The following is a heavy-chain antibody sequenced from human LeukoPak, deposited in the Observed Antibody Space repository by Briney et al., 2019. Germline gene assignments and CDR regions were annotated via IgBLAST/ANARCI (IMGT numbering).Heavy chain of an antibody. V-gene: IGHV4-4*07. J-gene: IGHJ4*02. CDR2: IYTSGST. Sequence: PSETLSLTCTVSGGSINSYYWSWIRQPAGKGLEWIGRIYTSGSTNYNPSLKSRVTMSVDTSKNQFSLKLSSVTAADTAVYYCAGASYYDILTGYYNWNFWGQGTLVTVSS. CDR1: GGSINSYY. CDR3: AGASYYDILTGYYNWNF. D-gene: IGHD3-9*01.